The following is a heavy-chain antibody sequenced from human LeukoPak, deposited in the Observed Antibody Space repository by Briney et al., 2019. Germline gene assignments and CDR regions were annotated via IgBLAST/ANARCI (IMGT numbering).Heavy chain of an antibody. CDR3: ARDRDIWQQLAFDY. CDR1: GGSISSSSYY. Sequence: SETLSLTCTVSGGSISSSSYYWGWIRQPPGKGLEWIGSIYYSGSTYYNPSLKSRVTISVDTSKNQFSLKLSSVTAADTAVYYCARDRDIWQQLAFDYWGQGTLVTVSS. D-gene: IGHD6-13*01. J-gene: IGHJ4*02. CDR2: IYYSGST. V-gene: IGHV4-39*07.